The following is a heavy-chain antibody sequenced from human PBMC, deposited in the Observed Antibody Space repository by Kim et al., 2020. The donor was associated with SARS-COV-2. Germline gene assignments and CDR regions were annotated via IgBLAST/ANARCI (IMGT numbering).Heavy chain of an antibody. D-gene: IGHD3-22*01. J-gene: IGHJ6*02. CDR2: INHSGST. CDR3: ARLYYYDSSGYYFYYYYGMDV. V-gene: IGHV4-34*01. CDR1: GGSFSGYY. Sequence: SETLSLTCAVYGGSFSGYYWSWIHQPPGKGLEWIGEINHSGSTNYNPSLKSRVTISVDTSKNQFSLKLSSVTAADTAVYYCARLYYYDSSGYYFYYYYGMDVWGQGTTVTVSS.